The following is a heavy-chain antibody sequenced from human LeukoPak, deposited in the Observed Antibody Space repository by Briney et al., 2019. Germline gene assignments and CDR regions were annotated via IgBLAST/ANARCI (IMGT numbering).Heavy chain of an antibody. CDR1: GFTFSSYE. CDR3: AELGITMIGGV. D-gene: IGHD3-10*02. J-gene: IGHJ6*04. Sequence: GGSLRLSCAASGFTFSSYEMNWVRQAPGKGLEGVSYISSSGSTIYYADSVKGRFTISRDKAKNSLHLQMNSLRAEDTAVYSCAELGITMIGGVWGKGTTVTISS. V-gene: IGHV3-48*03. CDR2: ISSSGSTI.